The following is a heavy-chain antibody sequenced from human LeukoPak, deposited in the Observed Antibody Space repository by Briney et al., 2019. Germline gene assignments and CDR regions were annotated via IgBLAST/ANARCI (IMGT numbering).Heavy chain of an antibody. CDR3: ARQRDYYDSSGYYNGVIDY. Sequence: PGGSLTLSCAASGFTFSDYYMSWLRQAPGKGRERVSYISSSGSTIYYADSVKGRFTISRSNAKNSLYLHMDSLRAEDTAVFYCARQRDYYDSSGYYNGVIDYWDQGTLVTVSS. J-gene: IGHJ4*02. CDR2: ISSSGSTI. V-gene: IGHV3-11*04. CDR1: GFTFSDYY. D-gene: IGHD3-22*01.